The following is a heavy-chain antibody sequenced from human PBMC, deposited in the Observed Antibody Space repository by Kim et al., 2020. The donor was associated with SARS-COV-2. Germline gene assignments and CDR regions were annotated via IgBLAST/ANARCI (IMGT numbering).Heavy chain of an antibody. Sequence: GGSLRLSCAASGFTFSSYSMNWVRQAPGKGLEWVSSISSSSSYIYYADSVKGRFTISRDNAKNSLYLQMNSLRAEDTAVYYCARVLVSRYGSGSYSLDYWGQGTLVTVSS. D-gene: IGHD3-10*01. CDR3: ARVLVSRYGSGSYSLDY. J-gene: IGHJ4*02. CDR1: GFTFSSYS. V-gene: IGHV3-21*01. CDR2: ISSSSSYI.